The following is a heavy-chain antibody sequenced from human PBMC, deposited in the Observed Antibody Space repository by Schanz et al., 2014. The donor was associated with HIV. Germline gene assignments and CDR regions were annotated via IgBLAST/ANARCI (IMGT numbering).Heavy chain of an antibody. D-gene: IGHD2-15*01. CDR1: GGTFSNYP. CDR3: AREGGNLVEGGYFFDY. J-gene: IGHJ4*02. CDR2: IMPILGTA. Sequence: QVQLVQSGAEVKKPGSSVKVSCKASGGTFSNYPVSWLRQAPGQGLEWMGGIMPILGTANYAQKLQGRVTITADESTSTAYMELSSLRLEDTAVYYCAREGGNLVEGGYFFDYWGQGTLVTVSS. V-gene: IGHV1-69*01.